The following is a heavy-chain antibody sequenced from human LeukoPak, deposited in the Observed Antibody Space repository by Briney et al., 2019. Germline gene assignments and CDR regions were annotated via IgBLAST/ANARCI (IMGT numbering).Heavy chain of an antibody. V-gene: IGHV4-4*07. CDR2: LYSGGSA. CDR1: GGSISTYY. J-gene: IGHJ4*02. Sequence: SETLSLTCTVSGGSISTYYWSWIRQPAGKGLEWIGRLYSGGSANYNPSLRSRVSMSVDTSKNQIYLKLSSVTAADTAVYYCARQTGSGLFILPGGQGTLVTVSS. D-gene: IGHD3/OR15-3a*01. CDR3: ARQTGSGLFILP.